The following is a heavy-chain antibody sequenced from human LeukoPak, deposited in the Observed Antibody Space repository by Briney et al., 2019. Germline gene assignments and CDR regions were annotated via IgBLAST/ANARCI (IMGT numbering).Heavy chain of an antibody. V-gene: IGHV1-18*01. J-gene: IGHJ6*03. Sequence: ASVKVSCKASGYTFTNYAINWVRQARGQGLEWMGWISAYNGNTNYAQKLQGRVTMTTDTSTSTAYMELRSLRSDDTAVYYCARIVAPAALPYYYYYHLDVWGKGTTVTVYS. D-gene: IGHD2-2*02. CDR1: GYTFTNYA. CDR3: ARIVAPAALPYYYYYHLDV. CDR2: ISAYNGNT.